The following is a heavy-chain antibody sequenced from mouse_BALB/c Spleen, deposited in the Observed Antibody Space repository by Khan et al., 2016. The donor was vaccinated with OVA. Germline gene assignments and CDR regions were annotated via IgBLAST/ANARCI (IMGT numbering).Heavy chain of an antibody. CDR2: ISSGGSFS. Sequence: EVELVESGGGLVKPGGSLKLSCAASGFIFSNYAMSWVRQTPEKRLEWVATISSGGSFSYYPDSVKGRFTISRDNANNTLYLQMGSLRSEDTAMFYCARTPGYYGSNYFAYWGQGTSLTVSS. J-gene: IGHJ2*02. D-gene: IGHD1-1*01. CDR1: GFIFSNYA. CDR3: ARTPGYYGSNYFAY. V-gene: IGHV5-9-3*01.